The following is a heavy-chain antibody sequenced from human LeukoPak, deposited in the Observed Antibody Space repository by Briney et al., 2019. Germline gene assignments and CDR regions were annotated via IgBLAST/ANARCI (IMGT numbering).Heavy chain of an antibody. D-gene: IGHD4-17*01. V-gene: IGHV4-59*01. CDR3: ARSNYGDYVWLNAFDI. Sequence: SETLSLTCTVSGGSISSYYWSWIRQPPGKGLEWIGYIYYSGSTIYNPSLKSRVTISVDTSKNQFSLRLSSVTAADTAVYYCARSNYGDYVWLNAFDIWGQGTMVTVSS. CDR2: IYYSGST. CDR1: GGSISSYY. J-gene: IGHJ3*02.